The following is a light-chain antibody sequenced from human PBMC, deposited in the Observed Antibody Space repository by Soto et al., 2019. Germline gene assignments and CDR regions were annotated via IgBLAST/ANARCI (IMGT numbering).Light chain of an antibody. CDR3: QQLNSYPFLP. V-gene: IGKV1-9*01. Sequence: DIQLTQSPSFLSASVGDRVTITCRASQGISSYLACYQQKPGKAPKLLIYAASTLQSGVPSRFSGSGSWTEFTLTISSLQPEDFATYYCQQLNSYPFLPFGGGTKVEIK. CDR1: QGISSY. CDR2: AAS. J-gene: IGKJ4*01.